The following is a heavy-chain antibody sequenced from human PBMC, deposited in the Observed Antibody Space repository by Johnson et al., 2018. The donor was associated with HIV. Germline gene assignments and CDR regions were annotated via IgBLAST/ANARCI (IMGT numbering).Heavy chain of an antibody. CDR1: RFTFNNYG. D-gene: IGHD3-10*01. CDR2: ISSSGSII. CDR3: ARDRGLWFGEFGAFDI. Sequence: EVQLVESGGGVVQPGRSLRLTCAASRFTFNNYGMHWVRQAPGKGLEWVSYISSSGSIIYYADSVKGRFTISRDDSKNSLYLQMNSLKTEDTAVYYCARDRGLWFGEFGAFDIWGQGTMVTVSS. J-gene: IGHJ3*02. V-gene: IGHV3-48*01.